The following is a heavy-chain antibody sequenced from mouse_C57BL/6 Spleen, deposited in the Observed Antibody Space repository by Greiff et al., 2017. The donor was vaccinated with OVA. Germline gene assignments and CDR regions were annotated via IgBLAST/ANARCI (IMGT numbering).Heavy chain of an antibody. CDR2: INPSNGGT. J-gene: IGHJ2*01. CDR3: ASPIYDGYYCFDY. Sequence: QVQLQQPGTELVKPGASVKLSCKASGYTFTSSWMHWVKQRPGQGLEWIGNINPSNGGTNYNEKFKSKATLTVDKSSSTAYMQLSSLTSEDSAVYYCASPIYDGYYCFDYWGQGTTLTVSS. V-gene: IGHV1-53*01. CDR1: GYTFTSSW. D-gene: IGHD2-3*01.